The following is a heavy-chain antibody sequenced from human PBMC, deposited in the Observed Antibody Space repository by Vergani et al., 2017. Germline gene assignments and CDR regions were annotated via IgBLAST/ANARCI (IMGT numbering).Heavy chain of an antibody. CDR2: IIPILGIA. Sequence: QVQLVQSGAEVKKPGSSVKVSCKASGGTFSSYTISWVRQAPGQGLEWMGRIIPILGIANYAQKFQGRVTITADKSTSTAYMELSSLRSEDTAVYYCARKVRITIFGVVKNYYYYMDVWGKGTTVTVSS. CDR3: ARKVRITIFGVVKNYYYYMDV. V-gene: IGHV1-69*02. J-gene: IGHJ6*03. D-gene: IGHD3-3*01. CDR1: GGTFSSYT.